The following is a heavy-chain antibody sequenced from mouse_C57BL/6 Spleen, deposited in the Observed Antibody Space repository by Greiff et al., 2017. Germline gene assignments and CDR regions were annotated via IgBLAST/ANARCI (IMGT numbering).Heavy chain of an antibody. CDR2: ISGGGGNT. V-gene: IGHV5-9*01. CDR1: GFTFSSYT. D-gene: IGHD1-1*01. Sequence: EVMLVESGGGLVKPGGSLKLSCAASGFTFSSYTMSWVRQTPEKRLEWVATISGGGGNTYYPDSVKGRFTISRDNAKNTLYLQMSSLRSEDTALYYCARAYYYGSSLWYFDVWGTGTTVTVSS. CDR3: ARAYYYGSSLWYFDV. J-gene: IGHJ1*03.